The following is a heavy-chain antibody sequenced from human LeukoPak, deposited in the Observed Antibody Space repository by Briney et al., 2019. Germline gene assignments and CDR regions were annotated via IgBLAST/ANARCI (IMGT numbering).Heavy chain of an antibody. CDR2: ICSGGST. CDR1: GFTVSSNY. J-gene: IGHJ6*02. D-gene: IGHD6-19*01. CDR3: ARANVAVADFYGMDV. Sequence: PGGSLRLSCAASGFTVSSNYMSWVRQAPGKGLEWVSVICSGGSTYYADSVKGRFTISRDNSKNTLYLQMNSLRAEDTAVYYCARANVAVADFYGMDVWGQGTTVTVSS. V-gene: IGHV3-66*01.